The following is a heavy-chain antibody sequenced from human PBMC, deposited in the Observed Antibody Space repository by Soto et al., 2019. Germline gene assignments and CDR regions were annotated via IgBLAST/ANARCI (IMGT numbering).Heavy chain of an antibody. CDR1: GFTFSSYG. J-gene: IGHJ3*02. CDR3: ANLARFLEWWPDAFDI. D-gene: IGHD3-3*01. CDR2: ISYDGSNK. V-gene: IGHV3-30*18. Sequence: GGSLRLSCAASGFTFSSYGMHWVRQAPGKGLEWVAVISYDGSNKYYADSVKGRFTISRDNSKNTLYLQMNSLRAEDTAVYYCANLARFLEWWPDAFDIWGQGTMVTVSS.